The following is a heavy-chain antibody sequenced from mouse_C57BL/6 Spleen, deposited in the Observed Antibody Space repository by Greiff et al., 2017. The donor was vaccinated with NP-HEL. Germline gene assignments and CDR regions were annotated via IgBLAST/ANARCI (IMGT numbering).Heavy chain of an antibody. D-gene: IGHD2-3*01. CDR3: ARNDGYPFAY. V-gene: IGHV1-47*01. Sequence: VQLQQSGAELVKPGASVKMSCKASGYTFTTYPLEWMKQNHGKSLEGIGNFHPYNDDTKSNETFKGKATLTVEKSSSTVYLKLSRLTSEESAVYYCARNDGYPFAYWGQGTLVTVSA. J-gene: IGHJ3*01. CDR2: FHPYNDDT. CDR1: GYTFTTYP.